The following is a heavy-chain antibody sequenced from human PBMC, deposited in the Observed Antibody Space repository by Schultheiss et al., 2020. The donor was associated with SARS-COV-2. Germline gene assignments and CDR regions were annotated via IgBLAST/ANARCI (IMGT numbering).Heavy chain of an antibody. V-gene: IGHV3-33*06. J-gene: IGHJ4*02. D-gene: IGHD2-2*01. CDR3: AKAEWVVPAAEIDY. Sequence: GGSLRLSCAASGFTFSSYGMHWVRQAPGKGLEWVAVIWYDGSNKYYADSVKGRFTISRDNSKNTLYLQMNSLRAEDTAVYYCAKAEWVVPAAEIDYWGQGTLVTVSS. CDR1: GFTFSSYG. CDR2: IWYDGSNK.